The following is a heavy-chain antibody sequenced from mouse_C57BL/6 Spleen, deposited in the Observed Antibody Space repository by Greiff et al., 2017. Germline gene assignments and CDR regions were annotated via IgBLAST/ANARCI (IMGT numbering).Heavy chain of an antibody. CDR3: ARGYYAAY. Sequence: EVMLVESGGGLVKPGGSLKLSCAASGFTFSDYGMHWVRQAPEKGLECVAYISSGSSTIYYAATVKGRFTISRDNAKNTLFLQMTSLRSEDTAMYYCARGYYAAYWGQGTLVTVSA. J-gene: IGHJ3*01. CDR1: GFTFSDYG. V-gene: IGHV5-17*01. D-gene: IGHD2-3*01. CDR2: ISSGSSTI.